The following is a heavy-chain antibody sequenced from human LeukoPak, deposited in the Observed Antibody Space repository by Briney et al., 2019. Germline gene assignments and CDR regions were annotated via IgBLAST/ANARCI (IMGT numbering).Heavy chain of an antibody. CDR2: ISAYNDNT. J-gene: IGHJ4*02. D-gene: IGHD6-6*01. CDR3: VRDLPYGSSPKTPIDF. V-gene: IGHV1-18*01. CDR1: GYSFTSYG. Sequence: ASVKVSCKASGYSFTSYGITWVRQAPGQGLEWMGWISAYNDNTNYEQKFQGRVTLTTDPSTRTAYMELRSLRSDDTALYYCVRDLPYGSSPKTPIDFWGQGTLVTVSS.